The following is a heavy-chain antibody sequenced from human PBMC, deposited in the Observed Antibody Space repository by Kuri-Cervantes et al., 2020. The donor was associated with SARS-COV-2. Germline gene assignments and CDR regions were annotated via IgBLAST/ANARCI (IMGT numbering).Heavy chain of an antibody. V-gene: IGHV4-39*07. CDR3: ARANPMGHYVWGSYRTFDY. D-gene: IGHD3-16*02. Sequence: SETLSLTCTVSGGSISSSSYYWGWIRQPPGKGLEWIGEINHSGSTNYNPSLKSRVTISVDTSKNQFSLKLSSVTAADTAVYYCARANPMGHYVWGSYRTFDYWGQGTLVTVSS. CDR1: GGSISSSSYY. J-gene: IGHJ4*02. CDR2: INHSGST.